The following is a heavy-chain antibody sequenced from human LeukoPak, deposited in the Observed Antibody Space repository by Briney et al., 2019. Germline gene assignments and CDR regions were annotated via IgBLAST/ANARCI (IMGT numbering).Heavy chain of an antibody. CDR1: GGSFSGYY. V-gene: IGHV4-34*01. CDR2: INHSGST. CDR3: ARAVIAASPAGMDV. J-gene: IGHJ6*02. Sequence: KASETLSLTCAVYGGSFSGYYWSWIRQPPGKGLEWIGEINHSGSTNYNPSLKSRVTISVDTSKNQFSLKLSSVTAADTAVYYCARAVIAASPAGMDVWGQGTTVTVSS. D-gene: IGHD6-13*01.